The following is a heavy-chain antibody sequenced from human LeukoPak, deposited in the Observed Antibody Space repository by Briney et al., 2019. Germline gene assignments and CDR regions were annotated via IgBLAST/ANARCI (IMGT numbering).Heavy chain of an antibody. CDR2: IKQDGSRK. Sequence: PGKSLRLSCTASGLTFSDYGMHWVSQAPGKGLEWVANIKQDGSRKSYVDSVKGRFTISRDNAKNSLYLQMNSLRAEDTAIYYCTRVGYIDEGIDYWGQGTLVTVSS. V-gene: IGHV3-7*04. J-gene: IGHJ4*02. CDR1: GLTFSDYG. D-gene: IGHD5-24*01. CDR3: TRVGYIDEGIDY.